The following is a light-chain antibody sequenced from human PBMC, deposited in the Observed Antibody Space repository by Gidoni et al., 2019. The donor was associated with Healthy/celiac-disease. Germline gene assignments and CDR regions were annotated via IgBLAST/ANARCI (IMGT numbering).Light chain of an antibody. V-gene: IGKV1-33*01. CDR2: DAS. CDR1: QDISNY. CDR3: QQYDNLPPRLT. Sequence: DIHMTQSPSSLSASVGDRVTITCQASQDISNYLNWYQQKPGTAPKLMLYDASNLETGVPPRFSGSGSGTDFTFTISSLQPEDIATYYCQQYDNLPPRLTFGGGTKVEIK. J-gene: IGKJ4*01.